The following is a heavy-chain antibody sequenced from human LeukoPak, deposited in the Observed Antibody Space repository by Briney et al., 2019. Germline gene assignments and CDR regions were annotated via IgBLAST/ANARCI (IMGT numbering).Heavy chain of an antibody. CDR1: GGSVSSGSYY. D-gene: IGHD2-2*01. Sequence: SETLSLTCTVSGGSVSSGSYYWSWIRQPPGKGLEWIGYIHYSGSTNYNPSLKSRVTISVDTSKNQFSLKLSSVTVADTAVYYCARGPTLPAATGGRVYYYYGMDVWGQGTTVTVSS. J-gene: IGHJ6*02. CDR2: IHYSGST. CDR3: ARGPTLPAATGGRVYYYYGMDV. V-gene: IGHV4-61*01.